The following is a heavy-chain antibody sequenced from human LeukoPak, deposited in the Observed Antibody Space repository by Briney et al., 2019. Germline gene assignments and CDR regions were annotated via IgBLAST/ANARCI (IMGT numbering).Heavy chain of an antibody. J-gene: IGHJ4*02. CDR2: IYPGDSDT. CDR3: ARLYGGSYFVSYFDY. Sequence: PGESQKISCKGSGYSFTSYWNGWVRQMPGKGLEWMGIIYPGDSDTRYSPSFQGQVTISADKSISTAYLQWSSLKASDTAMYYCARLYGGSYFVSYFDYWGQGTLVTVSS. V-gene: IGHV5-51*03. D-gene: IGHD1-26*01. CDR1: GYSFTSYW.